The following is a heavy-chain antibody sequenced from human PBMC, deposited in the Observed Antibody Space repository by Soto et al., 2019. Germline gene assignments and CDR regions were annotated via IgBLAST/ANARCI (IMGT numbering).Heavy chain of an antibody. CDR1: GGSISSAYYY. V-gene: IGHV4-30-4*01. CDR2: IYDSGST. Sequence: QVQLQESGPGLVKPSQTLSLTCTVSGGSISSAYYYWSWIRQPPGKGLEWIGHIYDSGSTYCNPSLLSQVTITMDKSKNQLALKLSSVTAADTAVYYCARGPSGDKVDYWGPGTLVTVSS. J-gene: IGHJ4*02. D-gene: IGHD7-27*01. CDR3: ARGPSGDKVDY.